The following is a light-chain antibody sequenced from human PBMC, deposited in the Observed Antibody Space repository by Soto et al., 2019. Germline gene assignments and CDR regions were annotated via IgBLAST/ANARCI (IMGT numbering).Light chain of an antibody. V-gene: IGLV2-11*01. CDR2: HVG. J-gene: IGLJ2*01. Sequence: QSALTQPRSVSGTPGQSVTISCSGTSSDVGGYEYVSWYQQHPGKAPRLLIYHVGQRPSGVPDRLSASKSGTTASLPISLRQADEEGEYCCSAYTAGRTFVFGGGTKVTV. CDR1: SSDVGGYEY. CDR3: SAYTAGRTFV.